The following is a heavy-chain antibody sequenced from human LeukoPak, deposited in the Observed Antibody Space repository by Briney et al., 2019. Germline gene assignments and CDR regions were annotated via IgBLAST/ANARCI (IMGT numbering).Heavy chain of an antibody. D-gene: IGHD6-19*01. CDR3: RLAVAGTNTFDY. V-gene: IGHV3-30-3*01. Sequence: GGSLRLSCAASGFSFSSYAMHWVRQAPGKGLEWVAVISYDGSNKYYADSVKGRFTISRDNSNNTLYVQMNSLRAEDTAVYYCRLAVAGTNTFDYWGQGTLVTVSS. CDR2: ISYDGSNK. J-gene: IGHJ4*02. CDR1: GFSFSSYA.